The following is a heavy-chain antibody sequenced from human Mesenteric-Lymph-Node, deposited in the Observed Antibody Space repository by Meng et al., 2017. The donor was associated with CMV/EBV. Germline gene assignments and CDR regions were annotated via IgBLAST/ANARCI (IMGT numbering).Heavy chain of an antibody. CDR1: GGSISSSWHY. Sequence: LQRLASGPRLASPSETLSLNCTVSGGSISSSWHYWGWIRQPPGKGLEWIGSIFYSGSAHYNPALESRVTISIDKSKNEFFLNLGSVTAADTAMYFCARDTLTYSYGPGWIDPWGQGTLVTVSS. D-gene: IGHD3-10*01. CDR3: ARDTLTYSYGPGWIDP. J-gene: IGHJ5*02. CDR2: IFYSGSA. V-gene: IGHV4-39*02.